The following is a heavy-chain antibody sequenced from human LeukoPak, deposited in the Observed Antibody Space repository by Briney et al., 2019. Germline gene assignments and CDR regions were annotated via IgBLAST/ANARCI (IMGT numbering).Heavy chain of an antibody. D-gene: IGHD2-2*01. Sequence: GGSLRLSCAASEFTFSSYWMTWVRQAPGKGLEWVANINQDGSEKYYMDSVKGRFVISRDNAKNSLNLQMNSLRGEDTAVYYCARGCSSSTCPGDYWGQGTLVTVSS. V-gene: IGHV3-7*03. CDR1: EFTFSSYW. CDR3: ARGCSSSTCPGDY. CDR2: INQDGSEK. J-gene: IGHJ4*02.